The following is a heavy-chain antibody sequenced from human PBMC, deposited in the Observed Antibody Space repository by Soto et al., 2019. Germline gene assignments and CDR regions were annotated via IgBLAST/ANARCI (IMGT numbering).Heavy chain of an antibody. V-gene: IGHV4-59*01. CDR3: ASSNIAAAGFYYYGMDV. CDR1: GCSISSYY. D-gene: IGHD6-13*01. Sequence: TSETLSLTCTVSGCSISSYYWSWIRQPPGKGLEWIGYIYYSGSTNYNPSLKSRVTISVDTSKNQFSLKLSSVTAADTAVYYCASSNIAAAGFYYYGMDVWGRGTTVTVSS. J-gene: IGHJ6*02. CDR2: IYYSGST.